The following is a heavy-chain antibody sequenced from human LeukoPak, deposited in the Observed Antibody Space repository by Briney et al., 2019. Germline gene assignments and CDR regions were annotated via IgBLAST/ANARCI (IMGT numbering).Heavy chain of an antibody. J-gene: IGHJ4*02. Sequence: SETLSLTCSVYGGSITAYYWSWIRQPPGKGLEWIGEINHSRGTMYNPSLESRVTILLDASKNEFSLNLNSVTAADTAVYYCAREDYYFDSWGQGTLVTVSS. CDR1: GGSITAYY. CDR3: AREDYYFDS. V-gene: IGHV4-34*01. CDR2: INHSRGT.